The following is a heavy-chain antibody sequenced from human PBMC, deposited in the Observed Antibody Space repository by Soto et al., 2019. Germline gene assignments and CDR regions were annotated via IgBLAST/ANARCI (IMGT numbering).Heavy chain of an antibody. V-gene: IGHV4-31*03. Sequence: QVQLQESGPGLVKPSQTLSLNCSVSGDSINNADYYWSWIRQHAGQGLEWIGYIYYSGTTYYNPSLKSRVTISMDTSKNQFSLEMSSVTAADTAVYYCARVRAHAFDIRGQGTMVTVSS. CDR3: ARVRAHAFDI. J-gene: IGHJ3*02. CDR2: IYYSGTT. CDR1: GDSINNADYY.